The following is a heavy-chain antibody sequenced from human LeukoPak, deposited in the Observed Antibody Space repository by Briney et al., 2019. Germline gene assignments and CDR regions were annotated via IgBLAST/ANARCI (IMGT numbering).Heavy chain of an antibody. CDR3: AREAHYYDSSGYLDVRGLQH. V-gene: IGHV4-61*02. CDR1: GGSICSGSYY. Sequence: PSQTLSLTCTVSGGSICSGSYYWSWIRQPAGKGLEWIGRIYTSGSTNYNPSLKSRVTISVDTSKNQFSLKLSSVTAADTAVYYCAREAHYYDSSGYLDVRGLQHWGQGTLVTVSS. J-gene: IGHJ1*01. CDR2: IYTSGST. D-gene: IGHD3-22*01.